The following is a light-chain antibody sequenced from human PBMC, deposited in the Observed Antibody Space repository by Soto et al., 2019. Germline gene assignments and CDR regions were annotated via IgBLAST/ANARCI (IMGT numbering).Light chain of an antibody. Sequence: EIVLTQSPGTLSLSPGERSTLSCSASQSISGNYLAWYQQKPGQAPRLLIYGASNRATGIPERFSGSGSGTDFTLTIGRLEPQDSAMYYCQQYVISVTFGQGTRLEIK. CDR2: GAS. J-gene: IGKJ5*01. CDR1: QSISGNY. V-gene: IGKV3-20*01. CDR3: QQYVISVT.